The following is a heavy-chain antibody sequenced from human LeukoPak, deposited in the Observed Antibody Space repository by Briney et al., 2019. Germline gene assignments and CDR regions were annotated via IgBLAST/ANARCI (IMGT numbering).Heavy chain of an antibody. J-gene: IGHJ4*02. CDR2: INHSGST. CDR1: GGSFSGYY. Sequence: SETLSLTCAVYGGSFSGYYWSWIRQPRGKGLEWIGEINHSGSTNYNPSLKSRVTISVDTSKNQFSLKLSSVTAADTAVYYCARALRIVGATYYFDYWGQGTLVTVSS. CDR3: ARALRIVGATYYFDY. D-gene: IGHD1-26*01. V-gene: IGHV4-34*01.